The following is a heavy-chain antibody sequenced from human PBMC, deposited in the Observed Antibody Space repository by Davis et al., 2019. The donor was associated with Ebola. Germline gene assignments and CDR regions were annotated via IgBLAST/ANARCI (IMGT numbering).Heavy chain of an antibody. V-gene: IGHV1-24*01. CDR3: ATGYGDYVWYYFDY. CDR2: FDPEDGET. J-gene: IGHJ4*02. D-gene: IGHD4-17*01. CDR1: GYTLTELS. Sequence: ASVKVSCKVSGYTLTELSMHWVRQAPGKGLEWMGGFDPEDGETIYAQKFQGRVTMTEETSTDTAYMELSSLRSEDTAVYYCATGYGDYVWYYFDYWGQGTLVTVSS.